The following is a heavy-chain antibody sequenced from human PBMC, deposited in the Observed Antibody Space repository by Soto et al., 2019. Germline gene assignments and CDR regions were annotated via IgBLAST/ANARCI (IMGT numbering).Heavy chain of an antibody. D-gene: IGHD4-17*01. J-gene: IGHJ4*02. CDR3: ARYDYGDLDY. CDR1: GFTLSDHY. Sequence: EVQLVESGGGLVQPGGSLRLSCAASGFTLSDHYMDWVRQAPGKGLEWVGRTRNKANSYTTEYAASVKGRFTISRDDSKNSRYLQINSLKTEDTAVYYCARYDYGDLDYWGQGTLVTVSS. V-gene: IGHV3-72*01. CDR2: TRNKANSYTT.